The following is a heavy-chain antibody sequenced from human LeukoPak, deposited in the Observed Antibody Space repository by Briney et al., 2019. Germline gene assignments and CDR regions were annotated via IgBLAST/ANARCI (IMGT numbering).Heavy chain of an antibody. CDR3: AKDQALLRYFDWLYAFDI. V-gene: IGHV3-53*01. D-gene: IGHD3-9*01. CDR1: GFTVSSNY. J-gene: IGHJ3*02. CDR2: IYSGGST. Sequence: GGSLRLSCAASGFTVSSNYMSWVRQAPGKGLEWVSIIYSGGSTFYADSVKGRFTISRDNSKNTLYLQMNSLRAEDTAVYYCAKDQALLRYFDWLYAFDIWGQGTMVTVSS.